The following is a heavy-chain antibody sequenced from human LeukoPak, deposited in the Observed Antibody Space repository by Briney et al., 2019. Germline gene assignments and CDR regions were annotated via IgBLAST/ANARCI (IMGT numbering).Heavy chain of an antibody. Sequence: SETLSLTCTVSGGSISSSSYYWGWIRQPPGKGLEWIGSIYYSGSTYYNPSLKSRVTISVDTSKNQFSLKLSSVTAADTAVYYCARQAYYYDTGAWGQGTLVTVSS. CDR1: GGSISSSSYY. CDR3: ARQAYYYDTGA. J-gene: IGHJ5*02. D-gene: IGHD3-22*01. V-gene: IGHV4-39*01. CDR2: IYYSGST.